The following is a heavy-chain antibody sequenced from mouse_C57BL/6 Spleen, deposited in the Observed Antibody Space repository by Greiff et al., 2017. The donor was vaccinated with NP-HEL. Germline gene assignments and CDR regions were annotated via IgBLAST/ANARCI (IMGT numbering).Heavy chain of an antibody. CDR2: IYPGDGDT. CDR3: ARSMGITTVVSYYAMDY. Sequence: QVQLQQSGPELVKPGASVKISCKASGYAFSSSWMNWVKQRPGKGLEWIGRIYPGDGDTNYNGKFKGKATLTADKSSSTAYMHLSSLTSEDSAVYFWARSMGITTVVSYYAMDYWGQGTSVTVSS. CDR1: GYAFSSSW. D-gene: IGHD1-1*01. J-gene: IGHJ4*01. V-gene: IGHV1-82*01.